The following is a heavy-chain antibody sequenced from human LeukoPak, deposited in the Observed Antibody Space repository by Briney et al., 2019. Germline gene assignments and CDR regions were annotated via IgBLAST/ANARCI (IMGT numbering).Heavy chain of an antibody. J-gene: IGHJ4*02. V-gene: IGHV3-7*03. CDR1: GFTFSSSW. Sequence: GGSLRLSCAASGFTFSSSWMIWVRQTPGEGLEWVANINQRGSDQRYVDSVKGRFTISRDNAKSSLYLQMNSLRAEDTAVYYCARDKVVGATHFDYWGQGTLVTVSS. CDR3: ARDKVVGATHFDY. D-gene: IGHD1-26*01. CDR2: INQRGSDQ.